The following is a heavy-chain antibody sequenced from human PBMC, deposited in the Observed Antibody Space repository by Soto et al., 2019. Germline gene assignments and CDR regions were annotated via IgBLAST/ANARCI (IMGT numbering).Heavy chain of an antibody. CDR1: GFTFSSYG. CDR2: ISYDGSNK. Sequence: QVQPVESGGGVVQPGRSLRLSCAASGFTFSSYGMHWVRQAPGKGLEWVAVISYDGSNKYYADSVKGRFTISRDNSKNSLYLQMNSLRAEDTAVYYCAKGPHYYGSGAYYYYYYGMDVWGQGTTVTVSS. V-gene: IGHV3-30*18. CDR3: AKGPHYYGSGAYYYYYYGMDV. D-gene: IGHD3-10*01. J-gene: IGHJ6*02.